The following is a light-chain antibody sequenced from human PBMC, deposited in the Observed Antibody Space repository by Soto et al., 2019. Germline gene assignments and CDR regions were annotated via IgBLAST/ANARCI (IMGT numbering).Light chain of an antibody. J-gene: IGKJ4*02. Sequence: DIQMAQSPSSVSASIGDRVTISCRASQSIYKWLVWYQQKPGKAPKLLIYAASSLQSGVPSRFSGSGYGTDFTLTISSLQPGDFATYYCQQADSFRLSFGGGTKVDIK. V-gene: IGKV1-12*01. CDR1: QSIYKW. CDR3: QQADSFRLS. CDR2: AAS.